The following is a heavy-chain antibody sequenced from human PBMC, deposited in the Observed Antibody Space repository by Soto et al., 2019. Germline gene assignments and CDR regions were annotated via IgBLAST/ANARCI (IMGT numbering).Heavy chain of an antibody. D-gene: IGHD3-3*02. CDR3: ARLPSRHLVDY. Sequence: SEALSLTCTGSGSSINSSGYYWGWIRQPPGKGLEWIGSMFYGVSTYYNPSLKSRVTVSVDTSKNQFSLNLRSVTAADTAVYYCARLPSRHLVDYWGQGTLVTVSS. CDR1: GSSINSSGYY. V-gene: IGHV4-39*01. CDR2: MFYGVST. J-gene: IGHJ4*02.